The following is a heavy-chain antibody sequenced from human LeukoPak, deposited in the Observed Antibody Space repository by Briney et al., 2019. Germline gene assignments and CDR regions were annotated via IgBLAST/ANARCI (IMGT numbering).Heavy chain of an antibody. J-gene: IGHJ4*02. D-gene: IGHD3-22*01. V-gene: IGHV3-9*01. Sequence: GGSLRLSCAASGFTFDDYAMHWVRQAPGKGLERVSGISWNSGNIGYADSVKGRFTISRDNAKNSLYLQMNSLRAEDTALYYCAKGYYYDSSGYFDYWGQGTLVTVSS. CDR3: AKGYYYDSSGYFDY. CDR1: GFTFDDYA. CDR2: ISWNSGNI.